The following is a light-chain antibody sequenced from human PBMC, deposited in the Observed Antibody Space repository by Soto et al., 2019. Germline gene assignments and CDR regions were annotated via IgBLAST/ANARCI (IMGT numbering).Light chain of an antibody. J-gene: IGKJ4*01. V-gene: IGKV3-11*01. CDR2: DAS. Sequence: EIVLTQSPATLSLSPGESATLSCRASQSISTYLAWYQQKPGQAPRLLIYDASNRATGIPARFSGIGSGTDVTLTISSLEPEDFAVYYCQQRSSWLTFGGGTKVESK. CDR3: QQRSSWLT. CDR1: QSISTY.